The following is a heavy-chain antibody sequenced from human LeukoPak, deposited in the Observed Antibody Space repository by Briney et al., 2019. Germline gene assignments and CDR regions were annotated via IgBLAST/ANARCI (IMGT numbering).Heavy chain of an antibody. CDR1: GYTFTSYD. D-gene: IGHD6-19*01. CDR3: ARTTPMYSSGWIRGNYYYYYMDV. CDR2: MNPNSGNT. V-gene: IGHV1-8*03. Sequence: ASVKVSCKASGYTFTSYDINWVRQATGQGLEWMGWMNPNSGNTGYAQKFQGRVTITRNTSISTAYMELSSLRSEDTAVYYCARTTPMYSSGWIRGNYYYYYMDVWGKGTTVTVSS. J-gene: IGHJ6*03.